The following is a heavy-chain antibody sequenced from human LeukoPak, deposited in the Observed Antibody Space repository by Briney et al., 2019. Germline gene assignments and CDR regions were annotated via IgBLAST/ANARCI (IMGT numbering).Heavy chain of an antibody. J-gene: IGHJ6*02. CDR2: ISSSGSTI. V-gene: IGHV3-48*04. D-gene: IGHD4-11*01. CDR1: GFTFSSYS. Sequence: GGSLRLSCAASGFTFSSYSMNWVRQAPGKGLEWVSYISSSGSTIYYADSVKGRFTISRDNAKNSLYLQMNSLRAEDTAVYYCARIMTNHYYYYGMDVWGQGTTVTVSS. CDR3: ARIMTNHYYYYGMDV.